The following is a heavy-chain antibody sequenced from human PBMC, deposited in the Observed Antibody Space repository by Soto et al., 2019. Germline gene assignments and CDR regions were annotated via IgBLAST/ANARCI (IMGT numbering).Heavy chain of an antibody. V-gene: IGHV1-69*01. CDR3: ASSYDSSGYYYPTYYFDY. Sequence: QVQLVQSGAEVKKPGSSVKVSCKASGGTFSSYAISWVRQAPGQGLEWMGGIIPIFGTAIYAQKFQGRVTITADESTSTAYMELSSLRSEDTAVYYCASSYDSSGYYYPTYYFDYWGQGTLVTVSS. J-gene: IGHJ4*02. D-gene: IGHD3-22*01. CDR1: GGTFSSYA. CDR2: IIPIFGTA.